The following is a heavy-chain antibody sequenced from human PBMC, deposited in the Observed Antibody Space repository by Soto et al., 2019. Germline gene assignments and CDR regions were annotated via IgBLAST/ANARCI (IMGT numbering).Heavy chain of an antibody. CDR1: GGSISSYY. D-gene: IGHD3-10*01. Sequence: PSETLSLTCTVSGGSISSYYWSWIRQPPGKGLEWIGYIYYSGSTNYNPSLKSRVTISVDTSKNQFSLKLNSMTAADTAVYYCARHNYGSGSTYFDYWGQGTLGTV. V-gene: IGHV4-59*08. CDR3: ARHNYGSGSTYFDY. CDR2: IYYSGST. J-gene: IGHJ4*02.